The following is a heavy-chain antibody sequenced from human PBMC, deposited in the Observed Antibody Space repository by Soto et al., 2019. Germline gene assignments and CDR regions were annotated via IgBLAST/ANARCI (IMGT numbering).Heavy chain of an antibody. D-gene: IGHD1-20*01. J-gene: IGHJ3*02. Sequence: PGESLKISCQGSGYTFTNHWIGWVRQMPGKGLEWMGIIYPGDSDTRYSPSFQGQVTLSADKSISTAYLQWSSLKASDTAMYHCAAGYKTGLDAFDIWGQGTLVTVSS. CDR2: IYPGDSDT. CDR3: AAGYKTGLDAFDI. CDR1: GYTFTNHW. V-gene: IGHV5-51*01.